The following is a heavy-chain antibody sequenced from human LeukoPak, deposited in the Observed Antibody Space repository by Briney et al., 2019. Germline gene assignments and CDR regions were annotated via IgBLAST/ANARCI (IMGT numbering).Heavy chain of an antibody. D-gene: IGHD1-26*01. Sequence: PGGSLRLSCAASGFTVSSNYMSWVRQAPGKGLEWVSVIYSGGSTYYADSVKGRFTISRDNSKNTLYLQMNSLRAEDTAVYYCASYNSGSYFFQHWGQGTLVTVSS. J-gene: IGHJ1*01. V-gene: IGHV3-66*01. CDR3: ASYNSGSYFFQH. CDR2: IYSGGST. CDR1: GFTVSSNY.